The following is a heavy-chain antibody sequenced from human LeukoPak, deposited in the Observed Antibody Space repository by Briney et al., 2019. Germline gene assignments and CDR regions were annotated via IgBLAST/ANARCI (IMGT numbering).Heavy chain of an antibody. CDR1: GYTFTGYY. Sequence: ASVKVSCKASGYTFTGYYIHWVRQDPGQGLEWMGRINPNSGGTNYAQKFQGRVTMTTDTSTSTAYMELRSLRSDDTAVYYCARVDCSSTSCFSRLGYWGQGTLVTVSS. D-gene: IGHD2-2*01. CDR2: INPNSGGT. J-gene: IGHJ4*02. CDR3: ARVDCSSTSCFSRLGY. V-gene: IGHV1-2*06.